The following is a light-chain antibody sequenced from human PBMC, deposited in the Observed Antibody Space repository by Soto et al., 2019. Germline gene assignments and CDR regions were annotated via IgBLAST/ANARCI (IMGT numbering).Light chain of an antibody. V-gene: IGKV2-28*01. CDR1: QSLLHFNGYNY. CDR2: LAS. Sequence: DIVMTQSPLSLPVTPGEPASISCRSSQSLLHFNGYNYLEWYRQKPGQSPQLLIYLASNRASGVPARSSVSGSGTDFTLKISRGETVDVGVYYYMPGLLPPLTFGPGTNVHIK. J-gene: IGKJ3*01. CDR3: MPGLLPPLT.